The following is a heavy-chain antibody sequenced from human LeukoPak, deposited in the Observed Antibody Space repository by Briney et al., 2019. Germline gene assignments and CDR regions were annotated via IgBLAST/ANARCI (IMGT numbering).Heavy chain of an antibody. Sequence: ASVKVSCKASRYTFTSYGISWVRQAPGQGLEWMGWISAYNGNTNYAQKLQGRVTMTTDTSTSTAYMELRSLRSDDTAVYYCARGGDEYCSGGSCSDYWGQGTLVTVSS. CDR1: RYTFTSYG. V-gene: IGHV1-18*01. CDR2: ISAYNGNT. D-gene: IGHD2-15*01. J-gene: IGHJ4*02. CDR3: ARGGDEYCSGGSCSDY.